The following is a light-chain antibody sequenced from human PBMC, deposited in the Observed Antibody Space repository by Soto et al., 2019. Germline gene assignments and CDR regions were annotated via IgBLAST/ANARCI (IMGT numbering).Light chain of an antibody. J-gene: IGKJ4*01. V-gene: IGKV1-27*01. CDR3: QKYNSAPLT. CDR2: AAS. CDR1: QGISNY. Sequence: DIQMTQSPSSLSASVGDRVTITGRARQGISNYLAWYQQKQGKVPKLLSYAASTWQSGVPSRYSGSGSGTDFTLTISSLQPEDVATYYCQKYNSAPLTFGGGTKVEIK.